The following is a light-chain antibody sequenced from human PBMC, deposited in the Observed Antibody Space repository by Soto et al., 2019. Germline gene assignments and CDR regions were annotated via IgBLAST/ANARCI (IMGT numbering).Light chain of an antibody. Sequence: TVLAQSPATLSLSPGERATLSCRASQSVSSYLAWYQQKPGQAPRLLIYDVSSRATVIPARFSGSGSGTDFTLTISSLEPEDFAVYYCQQRYNSLTFGGGTKVDIK. CDR1: QSVSSY. CDR3: QQRYNSLT. CDR2: DVS. V-gene: IGKV3-11*01. J-gene: IGKJ4*01.